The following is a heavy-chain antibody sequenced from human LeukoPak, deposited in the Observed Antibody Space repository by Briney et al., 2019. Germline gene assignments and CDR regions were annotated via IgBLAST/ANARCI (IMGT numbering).Heavy chain of an antibody. V-gene: IGHV3-30-3*01. CDR2: ISYDGSNK. CDR1: GFTFSSYA. D-gene: IGHD1-7*01. J-gene: IGHJ4*02. CDR3: AVELYYFDY. Sequence: PGGSLRLSCAASGFTFSSYAMHWVRQAPGKGLEWVAVISYDGSNKYYADSVKGRFTISRDNSKNTLYLQMNSLRAEDTAVYYCAVELYYFDYWGQGTLVTVSS.